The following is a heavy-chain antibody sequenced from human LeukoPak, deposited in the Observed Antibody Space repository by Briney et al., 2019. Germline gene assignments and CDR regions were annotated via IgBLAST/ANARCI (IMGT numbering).Heavy chain of an antibody. CDR2: ISGSGGST. J-gene: IGHJ4*02. CDR1: GFTFSNAW. V-gene: IGHV3-23*01. CDR3: AKRNFMYYYDSSGYGY. D-gene: IGHD3-22*01. Sequence: GGSLRLSCAASGFTFSNAWMTWVRQAPGKGLEWVSAISGSGGSTYYADSVKGRFTISRDNSKNTLYLQMNSLRAEDTAVYYCAKRNFMYYYDSSGYGYWGQGTLVTVSS.